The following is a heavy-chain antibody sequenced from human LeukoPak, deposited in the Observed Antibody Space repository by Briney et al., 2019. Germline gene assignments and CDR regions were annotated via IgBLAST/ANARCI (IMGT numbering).Heavy chain of an antibody. CDR2: ISSSGSTI. J-gene: IGHJ4*02. D-gene: IGHD4-17*01. V-gene: IGHV3-11*01. CDR1: GFTFSDYY. CDR3: ARERRLRETDS. Sequence: GGSLRLSCAASGFTFSDYYMSWIRQAPGKGLEWVSYISSSGSTIVYADSVKGRFTVSRDNAKNSMFLQMNSLRAEDTAVYYCARERRLRETDSWGQGTLVTVSS.